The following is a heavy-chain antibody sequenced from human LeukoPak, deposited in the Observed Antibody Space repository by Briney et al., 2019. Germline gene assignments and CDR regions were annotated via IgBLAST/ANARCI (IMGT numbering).Heavy chain of an antibody. Sequence: GGSLRLSCAASGFTFSSYSMNWVRQAPGKGLEWVSSISSSSSYIYYADSVKGRFTISRDNAKNSLYLQMNSLRAEDTAVYYWARGPEYGPRSTAWGQGTLVTVSS. D-gene: IGHD6-6*01. CDR3: ARGPEYGPRSTA. CDR2: ISSSSSYI. CDR1: GFTFSSYS. V-gene: IGHV3-21*01. J-gene: IGHJ5*02.